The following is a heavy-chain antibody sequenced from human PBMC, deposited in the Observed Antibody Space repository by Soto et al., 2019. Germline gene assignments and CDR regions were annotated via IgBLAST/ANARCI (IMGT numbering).Heavy chain of an antibody. CDR3: ASEHYYDSSGYYLFHGMDV. V-gene: IGHV4-34*01. Sequence: PSETLSLTCAVYGGSFSGYYWSWIRQPPGKGLEWIGEINHSGSTNYNPSLKSRVTISVDTSKNQFSLKLSSVTAADTAVYYCASEHYYDSSGYYLFHGMDVWGQGTTVTVSS. D-gene: IGHD3-22*01. CDR1: GGSFSGYY. J-gene: IGHJ6*02. CDR2: INHSGST.